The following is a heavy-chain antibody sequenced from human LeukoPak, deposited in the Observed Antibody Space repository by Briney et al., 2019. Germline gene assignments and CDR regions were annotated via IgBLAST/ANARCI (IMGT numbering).Heavy chain of an antibody. V-gene: IGHV1-46*01. J-gene: IGHJ5*02. CDR1: GYTFTGYY. CDR3: ARDNSVGDNAWWFDP. Sequence: ASVRVSCKASGYTFTGYYMHWVRQAPGQGLEWMGLINPTGGSTGYAQKFQGRVTMTRDMSTSTDYMELSSLRSEDTAIYYCARDNSVGDNAWWFDPWGQGTLVTVSS. D-gene: IGHD1-26*01. CDR2: INPTGGST.